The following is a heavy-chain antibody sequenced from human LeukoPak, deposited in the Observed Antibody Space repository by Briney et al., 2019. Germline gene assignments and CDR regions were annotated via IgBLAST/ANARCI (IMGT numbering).Heavy chain of an antibody. J-gene: IGHJ6*03. V-gene: IGHV1-8*01. CDR3: ARDRGYSGYDAGYYYYMDV. CDR2: MNPNSGNT. Sequence: GASVKVSCKASGYTFTSYDINWVRQATGQGLEWMGWMNPNSGNTGYAQKFQGRVTMTRNTSISTAYMELSSLRSEDTAVYYCARDRGYSGYDAGYYYYMDVWGKGTTVTVSS. D-gene: IGHD5-12*01. CDR1: GYTFTSYD.